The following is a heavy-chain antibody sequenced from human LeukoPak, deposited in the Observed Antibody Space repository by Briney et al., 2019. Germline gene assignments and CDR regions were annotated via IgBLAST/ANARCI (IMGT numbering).Heavy chain of an antibody. CDR3: ARERKYYYDSSGSRLFDY. Sequence: PSQTLSLTCTVSGGSISSGDYYWSWIRQPPGKGLEWIGYIYYSGSTYYNPSLKSRVTISVDTSKNQFSLKLSSMTAADTAVYYCARERKYYYDSSGSRLFDYWGQGTLVTVSS. CDR1: GGSISSGDYY. V-gene: IGHV4-30-4*08. J-gene: IGHJ4*02. CDR2: IYYSGST. D-gene: IGHD3-22*01.